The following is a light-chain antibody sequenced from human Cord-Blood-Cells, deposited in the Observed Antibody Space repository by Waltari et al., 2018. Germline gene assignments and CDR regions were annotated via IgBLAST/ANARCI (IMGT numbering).Light chain of an antibody. V-gene: IGKV3-15*01. CDR3: QQYNNWPMYT. CDR2: GAA. J-gene: IGKJ2*01. CDR1: QSVSSN. Sequence: EIVLTQSPATLSVSPGERDTLSCRASQSVSSNLAWYQQKPGQAPRLRIYGAATRATGIPARFSGSGSGTEFTLTISSLQSEDFAVYYCQQYNNWPMYTFGQGTKLEIK.